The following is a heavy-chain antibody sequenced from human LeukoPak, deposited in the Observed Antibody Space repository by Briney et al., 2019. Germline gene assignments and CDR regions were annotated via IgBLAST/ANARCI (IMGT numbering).Heavy chain of an antibody. CDR1: GGSISSDLYY. J-gene: IGHJ5*02. CDR3: ARGSGWNSFDP. CDR2: TYSNGWT. V-gene: IGHV4-61*02. Sequence: SETLSLTCTVSGGSISSDLYYWTWIRQPAGKGLEWIGRTYSNGWTDYNPSLKSRVTMSLDTSKNQFSLRLGLVTAADTAFYYCARGSGWNSFDPWGQGTLVTVSS. D-gene: IGHD6-19*01.